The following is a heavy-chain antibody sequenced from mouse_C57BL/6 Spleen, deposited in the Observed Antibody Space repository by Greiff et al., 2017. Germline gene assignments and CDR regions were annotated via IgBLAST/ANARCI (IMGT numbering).Heavy chain of an antibody. D-gene: IGHD2-3*01. CDR2: IDPETGGT. CDR3: TRDGYYEDYFDY. CDR1: GYTFTDYE. J-gene: IGHJ2*01. V-gene: IGHV1-15*01. Sequence: QVQLKESGAELVRPGASVTLSCTASGYTFTDYEMHWVKQTPVHGLEWIGAIDPETGGTAYNQKFKGKAILTADKSSSTAYMELRSLTSEDSAVYYCTRDGYYEDYFDYWGQGTTLTVSS.